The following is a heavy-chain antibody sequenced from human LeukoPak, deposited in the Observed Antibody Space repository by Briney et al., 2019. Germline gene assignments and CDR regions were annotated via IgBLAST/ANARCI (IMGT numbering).Heavy chain of an antibody. Sequence: SETLSLTCAVYGGSFSGYYWSWIRQPPGKGLEWIGEINHSGSTNYNPSLKSRVTISVDTSKNQFSLKLSSVTAADTAVYYCARAGTGDCRSTSCTVDYWGQGTLVTVSS. D-gene: IGHD2-2*01. CDR2: INHSGST. V-gene: IGHV4-34*01. CDR1: GGSFSGYY. CDR3: ARAGTGDCRSTSCTVDY. J-gene: IGHJ4*02.